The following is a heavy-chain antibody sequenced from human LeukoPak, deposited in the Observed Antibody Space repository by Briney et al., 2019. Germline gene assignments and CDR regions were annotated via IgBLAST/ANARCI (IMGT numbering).Heavy chain of an antibody. CDR1: GGSISGYF. Sequence: SETLSLTCTVSGGSISGYFWNWIRQPPGKGLEWIGYIYDSGSVKYNPSLKSRVTISEDASKNQFSLRLRSVTAADTAVYYCARASSNSDEIDGFDYWGQGTLVTVSS. J-gene: IGHJ4*02. V-gene: IGHV4-59*01. D-gene: IGHD5-18*01. CDR3: ARASSNSDEIDGFDY. CDR2: IYDSGSV.